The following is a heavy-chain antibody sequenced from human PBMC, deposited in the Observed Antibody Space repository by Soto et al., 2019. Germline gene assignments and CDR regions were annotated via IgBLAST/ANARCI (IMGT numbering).Heavy chain of an antibody. CDR1: GGSVSSGSYY. CDR3: ARVGGYSGYDSDRNYYYYGMDV. Sequence: DTLSLTCTVSGGSVSSGSYYWSWIRQPPGKGLEWIGYIYYSGSTNYNPSLKSRVTISVDTSKNQFSLKLSSVTAADTAVYYCARVGGYSGYDSDRNYYYYGMDVWGQGTTVTVSS. V-gene: IGHV4-61*01. J-gene: IGHJ6*02. CDR2: IYYSGST. D-gene: IGHD5-12*01.